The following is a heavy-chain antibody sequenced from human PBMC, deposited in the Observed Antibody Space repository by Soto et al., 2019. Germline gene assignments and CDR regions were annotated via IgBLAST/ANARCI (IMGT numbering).Heavy chain of an antibody. CDR1: GYTFTSYA. J-gene: IGHJ6*02. V-gene: IGHV1-3*01. Sequence: GASVKVSCKASGYTFTSYAMHWVRQAPGQRLEWMGWINAGNGNTKYSQKFQGRVTITRDTSASTAYMELSSLRSEDTAVYYCARVTEYYDILTGYSSYYYYGMDVWGQGTKVTVSS. CDR3: ARVTEYYDILTGYSSYYYYGMDV. CDR2: INAGNGNT. D-gene: IGHD3-9*01.